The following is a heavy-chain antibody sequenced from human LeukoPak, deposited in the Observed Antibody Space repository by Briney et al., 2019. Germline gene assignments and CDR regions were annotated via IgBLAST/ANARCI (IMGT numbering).Heavy chain of an antibody. CDR1: GYTFTGYY. CDR2: INPNSGGT. CDR3: ARGTLWIQESLDAFDI. Sequence: GASVKVSCKASGYTFTGYYMHWVRQAPGQGLEWMGWINPNSGGTNYAQKFQGRVTMTRDTSISTAYMELSRLRSDDTAVYYCARGTLWIQESLDAFDIWGQGTMVTVSS. V-gene: IGHV1-2*02. J-gene: IGHJ3*02. D-gene: IGHD5-18*01.